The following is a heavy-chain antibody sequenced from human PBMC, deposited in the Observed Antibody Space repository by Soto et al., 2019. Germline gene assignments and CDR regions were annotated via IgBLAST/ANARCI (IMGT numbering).Heavy chain of an antibody. CDR2: ISSSSSTI. Sequence: GGSLRLSCAASGFTFSSYSMNWVRQAPGKGLEWVSYISSSSSTIYYADSVKGRFTISRDNAKNSLYLQMNSLRDEDTAVYYCAREGYDYVWGSYRGLAPWGQGTLVTVSS. J-gene: IGHJ5*02. D-gene: IGHD3-16*02. CDR3: AREGYDYVWGSYRGLAP. CDR1: GFTFSSYS. V-gene: IGHV3-48*02.